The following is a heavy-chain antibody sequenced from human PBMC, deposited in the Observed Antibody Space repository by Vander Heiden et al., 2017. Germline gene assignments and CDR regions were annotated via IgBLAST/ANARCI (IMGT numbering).Heavy chain of an antibody. D-gene: IGHD3-16*01. Sequence: EMLLVESGGALVQPGGSLRLSCAASGFTFRSSWMSWLRQAPGKGLEWVANIKQDESEKYYVESVKGRFTISRDNAKNSLYLQMNSLRAEDTAVYYCARLQYSWGGMRHFDSWGQGTLVTVSS. CDR1: GFTFRSSW. CDR2: IKQDESEK. J-gene: IGHJ4*02. V-gene: IGHV3-7*01. CDR3: ARLQYSWGGMRHFDS.